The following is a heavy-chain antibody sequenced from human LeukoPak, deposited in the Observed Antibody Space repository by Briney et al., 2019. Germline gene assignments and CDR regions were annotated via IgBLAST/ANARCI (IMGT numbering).Heavy chain of an antibody. Sequence: GASVKVSCKASGYTFTSYDINWVRQATGQGLEWMGWMSPNSGNTGYAQKFQGRVTMTRNTSISTAYMELSSLRSEDTAVYYCARGLGLVRGVIITSSDYWGQGTLVTVSS. CDR1: GYTFTSYD. V-gene: IGHV1-8*01. J-gene: IGHJ4*02. D-gene: IGHD3-10*01. CDR2: MSPNSGNT. CDR3: ARGLGLVRGVIITSSDY.